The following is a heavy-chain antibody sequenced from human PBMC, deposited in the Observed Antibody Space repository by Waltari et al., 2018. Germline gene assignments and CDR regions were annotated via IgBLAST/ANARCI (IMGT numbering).Heavy chain of an antibody. V-gene: IGHV1-69*01. CDR3: ARADYYDSSGYSGWYFDL. Sequence: QVQLVQSGAEVKKPGSSVKVSCKASGGPFSSYAISWVRQAPGQGLEWVGGIIPIFGTANYAQKFQGRVTITADESTSTAYMELSSLRSEDTAVYYCARADYYDSSGYSGWYFDLWGRGTLVTVSS. CDR2: IIPIFGTA. J-gene: IGHJ2*01. D-gene: IGHD3-22*01. CDR1: GGPFSSYA.